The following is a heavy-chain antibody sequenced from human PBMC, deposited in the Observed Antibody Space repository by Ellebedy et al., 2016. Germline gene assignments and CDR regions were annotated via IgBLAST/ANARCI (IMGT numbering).Heavy chain of an antibody. Sequence: SETLSLXCTVSGGSVSSGSYYWSWIRQPPGKGLEWIGYISYSGSANYNPSLKSRVTISVDTSKNQFSLNLSSVTAADTAVYYCARRSGNYAPFDQWGQGTLVTVSS. CDR2: ISYSGSA. D-gene: IGHD3-22*01. CDR1: GGSVSSGSYY. V-gene: IGHV4-61*01. CDR3: ARRSGNYAPFDQ. J-gene: IGHJ4*01.